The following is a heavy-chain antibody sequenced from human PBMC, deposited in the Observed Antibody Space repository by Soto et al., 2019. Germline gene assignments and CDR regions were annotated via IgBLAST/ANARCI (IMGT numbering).Heavy chain of an antibody. J-gene: IGHJ5*02. V-gene: IGHV2-5*02. CDR2: IYWDDDN. D-gene: IGHD3-10*02. Sequence: QITLKESGPTLVKPTKTLTLTCTFSGFSLTNNGEAVGWFRQSPGKALEWLVLIYWDDDNRYNPTLRTRLSTTKDTSKNQVVLTLTNMDPVDTATYYCARYVATSPAGWFEPWGQGIPVTVSS. CDR3: ARYVATSPAGWFEP. CDR1: GFSLTNNGEA.